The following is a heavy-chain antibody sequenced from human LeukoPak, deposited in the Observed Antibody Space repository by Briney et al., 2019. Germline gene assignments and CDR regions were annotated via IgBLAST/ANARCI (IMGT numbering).Heavy chain of an antibody. CDR2: IKQDGSEK. CDR3: ARDGEYYDLWSGYYTLDY. V-gene: IGHV3-7*01. Sequence: GGSLRLSCAASGFTVSSYWMSWVRQAPGKGLEWVANIKQDGSEKYYVDPVKGRFTISRDNAKNSLYLQMNSLRAEETAVYYCARDGEYYDLWSGYYTLDYWGQGTLVTVSS. CDR1: GFTVSSYW. D-gene: IGHD3-3*01. J-gene: IGHJ4*02.